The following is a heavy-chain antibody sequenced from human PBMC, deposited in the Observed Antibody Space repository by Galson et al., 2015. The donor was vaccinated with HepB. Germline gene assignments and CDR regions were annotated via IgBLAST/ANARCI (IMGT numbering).Heavy chain of an antibody. CDR3: ARQADIVAPFDY. J-gene: IGHJ4*02. V-gene: IGHV5-51*01. CDR2: IYPGDSDT. D-gene: IGHD2-21*01. Sequence: QSGAEVKKPGESLKISCQASGYSFSTHWIGWVRQVPGQGLEWLGIIYPGDSDTKYSPAFQGHVTISVDRSVTSAYLQWTSRKVSDTATYFCARQADIVAPFDYWGQGTLVTVSS. CDR1: GYSFSTHW.